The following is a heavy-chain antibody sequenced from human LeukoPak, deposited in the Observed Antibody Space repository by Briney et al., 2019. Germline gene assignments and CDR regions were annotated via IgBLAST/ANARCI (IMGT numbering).Heavy chain of an antibody. CDR3: ARGPYCSGGSCYSDY. D-gene: IGHD2-15*01. Sequence: ASVKVSCKASGYTFIAYYIHWVRQAPGQGLEWMGWINPNTGGANYAREFKGRVTSTRDTSSTTAYMELSRLRPDDTAMYYCARGPYCSGGSCYSDYWGQGTLVTVSS. CDR2: INPNTGGA. V-gene: IGHV1-2*02. J-gene: IGHJ4*02. CDR1: GYTFIAYY.